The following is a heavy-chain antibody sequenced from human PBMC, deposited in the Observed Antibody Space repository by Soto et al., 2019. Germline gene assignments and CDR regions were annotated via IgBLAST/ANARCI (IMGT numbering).Heavy chain of an antibody. J-gene: IGHJ1*01. CDR2: TSYDGSDK. CDR3: ARWGTTGGLDV. Sequence: VQLVESGGGVVQPGTSLRVSCVGSGFTFRSYVIHWVRQAPGKGLEWVALTSYDGSDKYYGDSVRGRFTISRDNSRNTVDLKMDSLSLEDTALYYCARWGTTGGLDVWGQGTLVSVSS. V-gene: IGHV3-30*19. D-gene: IGHD3-16*01. CDR1: GFTFRSYV.